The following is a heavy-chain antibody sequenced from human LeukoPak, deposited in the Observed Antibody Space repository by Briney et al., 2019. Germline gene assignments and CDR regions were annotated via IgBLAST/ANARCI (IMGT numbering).Heavy chain of an antibody. CDR1: GYTFTSYD. V-gene: IGHV1-8*02. CDR3: ARDCIGCHGFDS. CDR2: MNPNSGNT. J-gene: IGHJ4*02. D-gene: IGHD1-26*01. Sequence: ASVKVSCKASGYTFTSYDINWVRQATGQGLEWMGWMNPNSGNTGYAQKFQGRVTMTTDTSTSTAYMELRSLRSDDTAVYYCARDCIGCHGFDSWGQGTLVTVSS.